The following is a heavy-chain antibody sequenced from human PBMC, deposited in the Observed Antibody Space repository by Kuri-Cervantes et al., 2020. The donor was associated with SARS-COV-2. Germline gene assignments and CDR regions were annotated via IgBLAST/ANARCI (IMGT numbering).Heavy chain of an antibody. J-gene: IGHJ1*01. D-gene: IGHD2-15*01. CDR2: INWNGGST. CDR3: ARGVVAATPGFSQH. V-gene: IGHV3-20*04. CDR1: GFTFDDYG. Sequence: GGSLRLSCAASGFTFDDYGMSWVRQAPGKGLEWVSGINWNGGSTGYADSVKGRFTISRDNAKNSLYLQMNSLRAEDTALYYCARGVVAATPGFSQHWGQGTLVTVSS.